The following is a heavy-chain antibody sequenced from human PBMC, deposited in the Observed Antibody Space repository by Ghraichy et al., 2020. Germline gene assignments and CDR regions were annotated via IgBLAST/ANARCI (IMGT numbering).Heavy chain of an antibody. CDR3: AKAIYGGGEYYYYGMDV. D-gene: IGHD3-16*01. CDR2: ISGSCGST. CDR1: GFTFSSYA. V-gene: IGHV3-23*01. Sequence: GGSLRLSCAASGFTFSSYAMSWVRQAPGKGLEWVSAISGSCGSTYYADSVKGRFTISRDHSKNTLYLQMNSLRAEDTAVYYCAKAIYGGGEYYYYGMDVWGQGTTVTVSS. J-gene: IGHJ6*02.